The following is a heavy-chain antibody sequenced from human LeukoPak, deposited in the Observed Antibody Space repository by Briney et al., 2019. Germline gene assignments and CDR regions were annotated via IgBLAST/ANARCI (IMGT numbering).Heavy chain of an antibody. CDR2: INPNSGGT. CDR1: GYTFTGYY. CDR3: ARGVLWQQGSRYFDY. V-gene: IGHV1-2*02. D-gene: IGHD3-10*01. Sequence: ASVTVSCKASGYTFTGYYMHWVRQAPGLGLEWMGWINPNSGGTNYAQKLQGRVTMTRDTYISTAYMELSRLRSDDTAVYYCARGVLWQQGSRYFDYWGQGTLVTVSS. J-gene: IGHJ4*02.